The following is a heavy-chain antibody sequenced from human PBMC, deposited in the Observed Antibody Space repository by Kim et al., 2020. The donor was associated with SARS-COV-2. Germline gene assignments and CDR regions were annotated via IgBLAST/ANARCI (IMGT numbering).Heavy chain of an antibody. V-gene: IGHV3-33*01. D-gene: IGHD6-13*01. J-gene: IGHJ6*02. Sequence: GGSLRLSCAASGFTFSPYGIHWVRQAPGKGLEWVAVIWYDGRSKEYADSVKGRFTVSRDNSENTAYLEMNSLRAEDTAVYYCARDPYRSSSRGLDVWG. CDR2: IWYDGRSK. CDR1: GFTFSPYG. CDR3: ARDPYRSSSRGLDV.